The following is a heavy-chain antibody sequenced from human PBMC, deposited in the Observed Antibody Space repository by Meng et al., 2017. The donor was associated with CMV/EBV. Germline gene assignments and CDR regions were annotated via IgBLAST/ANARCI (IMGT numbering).Heavy chain of an antibody. CDR1: GFTFSNFA. CDR3: AREGHSYSQVLDF. V-gene: IGHV3-30*04. Sequence: GGPLRLSCTASGFTFSNFAMYWVRQAPGKGLEWVAVTSYDGKTNFYADCVKGRFTLSRDNSKNTLYLQMSHLRVVDTDVYSCAREGHSYSQVLDFWGQGTLVTVSS. D-gene: IGHD3-10*01. CDR2: TSYDGKTN. J-gene: IGHJ4*01.